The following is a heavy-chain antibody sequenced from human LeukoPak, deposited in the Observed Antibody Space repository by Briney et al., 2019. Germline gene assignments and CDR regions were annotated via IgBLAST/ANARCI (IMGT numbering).Heavy chain of an antibody. J-gene: IGHJ4*02. V-gene: IGHV3-21*04. CDR2: ISSSSSYI. CDR1: GFTFSSYS. Sequence: GALRLSCAASGFTFSSYSMNWVRQAPGKGLEWVSSISSSSSYIYYADSVKGRFTISRDNSKKILYLQMNSLRAEDTAVYYCGKEVERHFDLKYWGQGTLVTVSS. CDR3: GKEVERHFDLKY.